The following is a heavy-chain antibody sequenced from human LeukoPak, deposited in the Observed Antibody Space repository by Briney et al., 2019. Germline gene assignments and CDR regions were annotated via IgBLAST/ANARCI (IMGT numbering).Heavy chain of an antibody. CDR1: GFTFSSFG. CDR3: TRTRGCSSTSCYADY. Sequence: GGSLRLSCAASGFTFSSFGMYWVRQAPGKGLEWVAVIWYDGSNDDYADSVKGRFTISRDNSRNTLYLQMNSLRAEDTALYYCTRTRGCSSTSCYADYWGQGTLVTVSS. J-gene: IGHJ4*02. CDR2: IWYDGSND. V-gene: IGHV3-33*01. D-gene: IGHD2-2*01.